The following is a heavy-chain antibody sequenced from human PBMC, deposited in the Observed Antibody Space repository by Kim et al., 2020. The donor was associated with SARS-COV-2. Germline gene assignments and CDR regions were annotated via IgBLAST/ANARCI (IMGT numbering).Heavy chain of an antibody. CDR2: ISPDETRT. D-gene: IGHD3-10*01. V-gene: IGHV3-74*01. CDR1: GFTFSDYW. CDR3: GRDLFGLLDY. Sequence: GGSLRLSCAASGFTFSDYWMHWVRHAPGKGLMWVSHISPDETRTNYADSLKGRFTISRDNAKNTLYLQMNSLTADDTAVYYCGRDLFGLLDYWGQGTLVT. J-gene: IGHJ4*02.